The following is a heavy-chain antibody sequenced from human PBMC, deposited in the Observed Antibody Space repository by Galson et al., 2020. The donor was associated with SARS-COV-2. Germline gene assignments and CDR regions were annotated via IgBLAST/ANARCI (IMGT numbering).Heavy chain of an antibody. V-gene: IGHV4-34*01. D-gene: IGHD3-3*01. Sequence: SETLSLTCAVYGGSFSGFYWSWIRQPPGKGLEWIGEINHSGSTNYNPSLKSRVTISVDTSKKQFSLKLSSVTAADTAVYYCARARVITIFGVIIPRDAFDIWGQGAMVTVSS. CDR2: INHSGST. CDR1: GGSFSGFY. J-gene: IGHJ3*02. CDR3: ARARVITIFGVIIPRDAFDI.